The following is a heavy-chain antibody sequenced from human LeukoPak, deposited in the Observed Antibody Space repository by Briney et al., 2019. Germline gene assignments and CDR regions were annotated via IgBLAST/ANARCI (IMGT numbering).Heavy chain of an antibody. V-gene: IGHV4-61*09. CDR3: ARRLRFVGVWFDP. CDR1: GGSISSGSYY. CDR2: IYYSGST. J-gene: IGHJ5*02. Sequence: SQTLSPTCTVSGGSISSGSYYWSWIRQPAGKGLEWIGYIYYSGSTNYNPSLKSRATISVDTSKNQFSLKLTSVTAADTAVYYCARRLRFVGVWFDPWGQGTLVTVSS. D-gene: IGHD3-10*01.